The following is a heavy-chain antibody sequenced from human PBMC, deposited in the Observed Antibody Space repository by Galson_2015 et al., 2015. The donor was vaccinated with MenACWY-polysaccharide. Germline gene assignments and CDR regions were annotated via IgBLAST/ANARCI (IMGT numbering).Heavy chain of an antibody. CDR3: AKVEAPYGDYSAFDC. CDR1: GFTFDNCA. J-gene: IGHJ4*02. CDR2: ITWNRGSI. Sequence: SLRLSCAASGFTFDNCAMHWVRQAPGKGLEWVSGITWNRGSIGYADSVKGRFTISRDNAKKSLYLQMNSLRAEDTALYYCAKVEAPYGDYSAFDCWGQGTLVTVSS. V-gene: IGHV3-9*01. D-gene: IGHD4-17*01.